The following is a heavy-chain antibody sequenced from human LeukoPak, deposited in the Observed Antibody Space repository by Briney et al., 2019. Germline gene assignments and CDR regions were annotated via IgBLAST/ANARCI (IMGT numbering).Heavy chain of an antibody. J-gene: IGHJ4*02. CDR3: ARDLPQYHYGSGSYSGY. Sequence: ASVKVSCKASGYTFTSYGISWVRQAPGQGLEWMGWISAYNGNTNYAQKLQGRVTMTTDTSTSTAYMELRSLRSDDTAVYYCARDLPQYHYGSGSYSGYWGQGTLVTVSS. D-gene: IGHD3-10*01. V-gene: IGHV1-18*01. CDR2: ISAYNGNT. CDR1: GYTFTSYG.